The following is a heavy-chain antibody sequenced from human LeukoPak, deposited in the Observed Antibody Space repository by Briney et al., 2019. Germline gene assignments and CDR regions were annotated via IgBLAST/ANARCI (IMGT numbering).Heavy chain of an antibody. CDR1: GGSISSYY. CDR2: VSYTGST. Sequence: SETLSLTCTVSGGSISSYYWSWIRQPPGMGLEWIGYVSYTGSTNYNPSLKSRVTISVDTSKNQFSLKLSSVIAADTAVYYCARIIDFWSGYGYYYYYMDVWGKGTTVTVSS. J-gene: IGHJ6*03. V-gene: IGHV4-59*01. CDR3: ARIIDFWSGYGYYYYYMDV. D-gene: IGHD3-3*01.